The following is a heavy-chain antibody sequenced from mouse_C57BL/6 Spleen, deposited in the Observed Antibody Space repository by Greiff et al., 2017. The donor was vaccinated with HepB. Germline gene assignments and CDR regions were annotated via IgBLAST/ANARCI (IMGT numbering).Heavy chain of an antibody. CDR3: TGGDYYGSSYAIDY. D-gene: IGHD1-1*01. J-gene: IGHJ4*01. CDR1: GFTFSNYW. Sequence: EVNLVESGGGLVQPGGSMKLSCVASGFTFSNYWMNWVRQSPEKGLEWVAQIRLKSDNYATHYAESVKGRFTISRDDSKSSVYLQMNNLRAEDTLIYYCTGGDYYGSSYAIDYWGQGTSVTVSS. V-gene: IGHV6-3*01. CDR2: IRLKSDNYAT.